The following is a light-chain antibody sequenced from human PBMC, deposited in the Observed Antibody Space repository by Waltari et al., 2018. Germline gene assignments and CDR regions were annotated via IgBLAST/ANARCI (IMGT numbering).Light chain of an antibody. Sequence: QSVLTQPPSASETPGQRVTISCSGSSSNIGSNYIYWYQQLPGTAPKLLIYRNDQRPSGVPDRFSGSKSGTSASLAIRVLRSEDEAEYYCAAWDDNLSGVVFGGGTKLTVL. CDR2: RND. J-gene: IGLJ2*01. V-gene: IGLV1-47*01. CDR1: SSNIGSNY. CDR3: AAWDDNLSGVV.